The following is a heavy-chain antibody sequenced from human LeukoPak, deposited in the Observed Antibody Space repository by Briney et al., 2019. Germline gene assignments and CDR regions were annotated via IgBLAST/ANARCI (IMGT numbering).Heavy chain of an antibody. Sequence: SETLSLTCTVSGGSISSGSYYWRWIRQPAGKGLEWIGRIYTSGSTNYNPSLKSRVTISVDTSKNQFSLKLSSVTAADTAVYYCARARGSITMVRGVIIFDYFDYWGQGTLVTVSS. J-gene: IGHJ4*02. CDR3: ARARGSITMVRGVIIFDYFDY. CDR2: IYTSGST. V-gene: IGHV4-61*02. CDR1: GGSISSGSYY. D-gene: IGHD3-10*01.